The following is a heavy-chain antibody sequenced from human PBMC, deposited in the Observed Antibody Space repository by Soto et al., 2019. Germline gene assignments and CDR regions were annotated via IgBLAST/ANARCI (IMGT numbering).Heavy chain of an antibody. CDR1: GYTFTSYD. D-gene: IGHD1-26*01. CDR3: ARQISGSYRFDY. J-gene: IGHJ4*02. Sequence: QVQLVQSGAEVKKPGASVKVSCKASGYTFTSYDINWVRQATGQGLEWMGWMNPNRGNTGYAQKCQGRVTMTRNTSIRTAYMELSSLRSQDTAVYYCARQISGSYRFDYWGQGTLVTVSS. V-gene: IGHV1-8*01. CDR2: MNPNRGNT.